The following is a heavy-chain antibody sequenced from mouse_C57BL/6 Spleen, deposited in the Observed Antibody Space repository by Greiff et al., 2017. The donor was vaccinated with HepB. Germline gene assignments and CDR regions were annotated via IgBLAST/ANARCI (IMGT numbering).Heavy chain of an antibody. CDR1: GFTFSDYY. D-gene: IGHD2-1*01. CDR2: ISTGGGST. J-gene: IGHJ2*01. V-gene: IGHV5-12*01. Sequence: EVKLVESGGGLVQPGGSLKLSCAASGFTFSDYYMYWVRQTPEKRLEWVAYISTGGGSTYYPDTVKGRFTISRDNAKNTLYLQMSRLKSEDTAMYYCARRVYGNYGYFDYWGQGTTLTVSS. CDR3: ARRVYGNYGYFDY.